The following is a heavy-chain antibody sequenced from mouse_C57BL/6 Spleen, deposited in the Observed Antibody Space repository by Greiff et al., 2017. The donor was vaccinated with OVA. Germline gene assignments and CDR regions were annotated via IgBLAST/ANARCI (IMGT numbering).Heavy chain of an antibody. Sequence: QVQLKQPGAELVKPGASVKMSCKASGYTFTSYWITWVKQRPGQGLAWIGDIYPGSGSTNYNEKFKSKATLTVDTSSSTAYMHLSSLTSEDSAVYYCARGDYYGSSSFDYWGQGTTLTVSS. V-gene: IGHV1-55*01. CDR1: GYTFTSYW. CDR3: ARGDYYGSSSFDY. D-gene: IGHD1-1*01. J-gene: IGHJ2*01. CDR2: IYPGSGST.